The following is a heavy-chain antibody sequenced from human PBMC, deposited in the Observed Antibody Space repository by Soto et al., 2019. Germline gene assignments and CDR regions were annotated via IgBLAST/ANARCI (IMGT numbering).Heavy chain of an antibody. J-gene: IGHJ3*02. Sequence: PSETLSLTCNVSGGSVPGYYCNFIRHPPLKGLEWIGYVYFSGSTKYNPSLKSRVTILVDMSKNQFSLRLTSVTSADTAVYYCSRERGAVASTADAFDIWGQGTMVTVSS. CDR2: VYFSGST. D-gene: IGHD6-19*01. CDR1: GGSVPGYY. CDR3: SRERGAVASTADAFDI. V-gene: IGHV4-59*02.